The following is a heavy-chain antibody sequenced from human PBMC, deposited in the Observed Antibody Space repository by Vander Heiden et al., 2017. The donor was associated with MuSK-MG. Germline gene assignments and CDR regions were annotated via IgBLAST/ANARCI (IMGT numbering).Heavy chain of an antibody. CDR2: ISSSRRYI. J-gene: IGHJ5*02. D-gene: IGHD6-19*01. V-gene: IGHV3-21*04. CDR1: GFTFSSYS. Sequence: EVQLVESGGGLVKPGGSLRLSCAASGFTFSSYSMNWVRQAPGKGLGWVSSISSSRRYIYNAHSVKGRFTSSRDNAKTSLYLHMNSRRHEDTAVYYCARDRECSSGWYLSRWFDPWGQGPRGNVA. CDR3: ARDRECSSGWYLSRWFDP.